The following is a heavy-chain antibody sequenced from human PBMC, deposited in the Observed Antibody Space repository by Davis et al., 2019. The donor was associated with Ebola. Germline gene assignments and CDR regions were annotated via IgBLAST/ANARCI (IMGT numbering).Heavy chain of an antibody. CDR1: GGTFSSYA. CDR3: AGVGRQYQLHIDY. V-gene: IGHV1-69*06. D-gene: IGHD2-2*01. CDR2: IIPIFGTA. J-gene: IGHJ4*02. Sequence: SVQVSCKASGGTFSSYAISWVRQAPGQGLEWMGGIIPIFGTANYAQKFQGRVTITADKSTSTAYMELSSLRSEDTAVYYCAGVGRQYQLHIDYWGQGTLVTVSS.